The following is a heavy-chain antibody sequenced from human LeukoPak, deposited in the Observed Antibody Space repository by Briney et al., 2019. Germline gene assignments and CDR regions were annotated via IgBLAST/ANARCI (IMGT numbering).Heavy chain of an antibody. CDR1: GFTFSSYS. D-gene: IGHD5-12*01. Sequence: SGGSLRLSCAASGFTFSSYSMNWVRQAPGKGLEWVSSISSSSSYIYYADSVKGRFTISRDNAKNSLYLQMNSLRAEDTAVYYCARDQGGYDLPYYYGMDVWGQGTTVTVSS. J-gene: IGHJ6*02. CDR3: ARDQGGYDLPYYYGMDV. CDR2: ISSSSSYI. V-gene: IGHV3-21*01.